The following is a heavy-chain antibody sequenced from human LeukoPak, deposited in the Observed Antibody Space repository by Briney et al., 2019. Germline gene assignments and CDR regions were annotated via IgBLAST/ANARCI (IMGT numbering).Heavy chain of an antibody. V-gene: IGHV3-74*01. Sequence: PGGSLRLSCAASGFTFSSYWMHWVRQAPGKGLVWVSRINSDGSSTSYADSVKGRFTISRDNAKNTLYLQMNSLRAEDTAVYYCARRGYSSGWSHYYGMDVWGKGTTATVSS. CDR3: ARRGYSSGWSHYYGMDV. J-gene: IGHJ6*04. CDR1: GFTFSSYW. D-gene: IGHD6-19*01. CDR2: INSDGSST.